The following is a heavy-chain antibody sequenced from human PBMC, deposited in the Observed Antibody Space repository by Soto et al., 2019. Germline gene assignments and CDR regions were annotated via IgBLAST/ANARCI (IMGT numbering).Heavy chain of an antibody. D-gene: IGHD1-20*01. Sequence: SETLSLTCTVSGGSISSYYWSWIRQPPGKGLEWIGYIYYSGSTNYNPSLKSRVTISVDTSKNQFSLKLSSVTAADTAVYYCARHRYNWNPHYMDVWGKGTTVTVPS. CDR2: IYYSGST. CDR3: ARHRYNWNPHYMDV. J-gene: IGHJ6*03. V-gene: IGHV4-59*08. CDR1: GGSISSYY.